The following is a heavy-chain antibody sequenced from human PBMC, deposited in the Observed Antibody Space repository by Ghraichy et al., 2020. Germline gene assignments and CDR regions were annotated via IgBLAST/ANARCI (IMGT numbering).Heavy chain of an antibody. Sequence: SETLSLTCSVSGGSIGFYFWSWIRLPPGRGLEWIGYVYHNGSASYNPSLKSRLSFSVSTPSNAFSLSLTSVTTADTAVYYCARAAPGAPYFDFWGPGILVTVSP. D-gene: IGHD6-13*01. CDR2: VYHNGSA. V-gene: IGHV4-59*08. CDR1: GGSIGFYF. J-gene: IGHJ4*02. CDR3: ARAAPGAPYFDF.